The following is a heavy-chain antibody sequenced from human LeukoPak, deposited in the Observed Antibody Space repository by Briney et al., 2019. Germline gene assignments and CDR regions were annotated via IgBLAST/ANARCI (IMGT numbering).Heavy chain of an antibody. D-gene: IGHD3-22*01. Sequence: PGRSLRLSCAASGFTFSSYGMHWVRQAPGKGLEWVAVISYDGSNKYYADSVKGRFTISRDNSKNTLYLQMNSLRAEDTAVYYCAKVDTMIVVVNPGIDYWGQGTLVTVSS. J-gene: IGHJ4*02. CDR2: ISYDGSNK. CDR1: GFTFSSYG. V-gene: IGHV3-30*18. CDR3: AKVDTMIVVVNPGIDY.